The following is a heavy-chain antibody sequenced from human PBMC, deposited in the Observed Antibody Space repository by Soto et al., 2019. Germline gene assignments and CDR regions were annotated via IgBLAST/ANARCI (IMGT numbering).Heavy chain of an antibody. CDR1: GGSFSGYY. D-gene: IGHD6-13*01. CDR3: ARSSSSWHTEYFQH. Sequence: QVQLQQWGAGLLKPSETLSLTCAVYGGSFSGYYWSWIRQPPGKGLEWIGEINHSGSTNYNPSLKSRVTISVDTSKNQFSLKLSSVTAADTAVYYCARSSSSWHTEYFQHWGQGTLVTVSS. CDR2: INHSGST. J-gene: IGHJ1*01. V-gene: IGHV4-34*01.